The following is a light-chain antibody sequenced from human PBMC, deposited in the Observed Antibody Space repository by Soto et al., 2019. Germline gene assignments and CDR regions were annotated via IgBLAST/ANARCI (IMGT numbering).Light chain of an antibody. CDR1: QSVSSNF. J-gene: IGKJ5*01. Sequence: EIVLTQSPGTLSLSPGERATLSCRASQSVSSNFLAWYQQKPGQAPRLLIYGASSRATGIPDRFSGSGSGTGFTLTISRLEPEDFAVYYCQQYGSSPITFGHGTRLEIK. CDR3: QQYGSSPIT. CDR2: GAS. V-gene: IGKV3-20*01.